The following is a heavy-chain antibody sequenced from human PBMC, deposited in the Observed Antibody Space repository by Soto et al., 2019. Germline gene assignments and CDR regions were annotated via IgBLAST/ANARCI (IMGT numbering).Heavy chain of an antibody. Sequence: ASVKVSCKTSGYIFTSNYMHWVRQAPGQGLEWMGIINPSGGSTSYAQKFQGRVTMTRDTSTSTVYMELSSLRSEDTAVYYCARSGITGTTGGDAFDIWGQGTMVTVSS. CDR2: INPSGGST. V-gene: IGHV1-46*01. CDR1: GYIFTSNY. J-gene: IGHJ3*02. D-gene: IGHD1-20*01. CDR3: ARSGITGTTGGDAFDI.